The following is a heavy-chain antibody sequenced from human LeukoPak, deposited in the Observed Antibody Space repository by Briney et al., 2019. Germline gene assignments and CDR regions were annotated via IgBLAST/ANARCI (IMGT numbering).Heavy chain of an antibody. D-gene: IGHD7-27*01. V-gene: IGHV3-9*01. CDR1: RFTFDDYA. Sequence: GGSLRLSCAASRFTFDDYAMHWVRQAPGKGLEWVSGISWNSGSIGYADSVKGRFTISRDNAKNSLYLQMNSLRAEDTALYYCAKDMGTGSYYGMDVWGQGTTVTVSS. J-gene: IGHJ6*02. CDR2: ISWNSGSI. CDR3: AKDMGTGSYYGMDV.